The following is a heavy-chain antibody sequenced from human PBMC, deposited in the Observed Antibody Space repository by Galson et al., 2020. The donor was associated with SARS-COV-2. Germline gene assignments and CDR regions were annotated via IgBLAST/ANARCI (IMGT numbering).Heavy chain of an antibody. Sequence: GESLKISCAASGFTFSSYAMHWVRQAPGKGLEWVAVISYDGSNKYYADSVKGRFTISRDNSKNTLYLQMNSLRAEDTAVYYCASEIALDSSGYSYWGQGTLVTVSS. CDR2: ISYDGSNK. CDR1: GFTFSSYA. J-gene: IGHJ4*02. D-gene: IGHD3-22*01. CDR3: ASEIALDSSGYSY. V-gene: IGHV3-30*04.